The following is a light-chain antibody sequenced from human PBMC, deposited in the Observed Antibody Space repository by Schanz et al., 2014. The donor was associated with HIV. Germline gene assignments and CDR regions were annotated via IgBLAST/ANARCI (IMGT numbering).Light chain of an antibody. CDR3: GTWDSSLSAGYVI. J-gene: IGLJ2*01. CDR2: GNS. CDR1: SSNLGTNFQ. Sequence: QSVLTQPPSVSGAPGQRVTISCTGGSSNLGTNFQVHWYQQLPGTAPKLLIYGNSNRPSGVPDRFSGSKSGTSATLGITGLQTGDEADYYCGTWDSSLSAGYVIFGGGTKLTVL. V-gene: IGLV1-40*01.